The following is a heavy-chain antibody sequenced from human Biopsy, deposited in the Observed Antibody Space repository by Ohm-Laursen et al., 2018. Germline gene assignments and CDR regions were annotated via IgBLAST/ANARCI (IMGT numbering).Heavy chain of an antibody. Sequence: SVTLSLTCTVSGGSISSDYWSWIRQTPGKGLEWIGSIYYSGSTNYNPSLKSRVTLSVDTSKNQFSLRLNSVTAADTAVYYCARATNSTGWPYYYFYGMDVWGQGTTVTVSS. J-gene: IGHJ6*02. D-gene: IGHD2/OR15-2a*01. CDR1: GGSISSDY. CDR3: ARATNSTGWPYYYFYGMDV. V-gene: IGHV4-59*07. CDR2: IYYSGST.